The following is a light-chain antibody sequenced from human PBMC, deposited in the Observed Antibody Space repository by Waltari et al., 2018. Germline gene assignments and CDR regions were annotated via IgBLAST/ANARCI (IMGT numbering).Light chain of an antibody. CDR3: AAWDDSLNAFYV. V-gene: IGLV1-44*01. CDR2: SNN. J-gene: IGLJ1*01. Sequence: QSVLTQPPSASGTPGQRFTISCSCSRSNIAINTVTWYQQLPGTAPKLLIYSNNQRPSGVPDRFSGSKSGTSASLAISGLQSEDEADYYCAAWDDSLNAFYVFGTGTKVTVL. CDR1: RSNIAINT.